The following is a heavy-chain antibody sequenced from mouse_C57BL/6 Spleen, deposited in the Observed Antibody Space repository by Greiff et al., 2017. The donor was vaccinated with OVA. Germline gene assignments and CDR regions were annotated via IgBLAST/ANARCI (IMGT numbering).Heavy chain of an antibody. J-gene: IGHJ4*01. D-gene: IGHD2-4*01. CDR1: GYTFTSYG. Sequence: QVQLQQSGAELARPGASVKLSCKASGYTFTSYGISWVKQRTGQGLEWIGEIYPRSGNTYYNEKFKGKATLTADKSSSTAYMELRSLTSEDSAVYFCARDDDYDGRSPFYYAMYDWGQGTSVTVSS. CDR3: ARDDDYDGRSPFYYAMYD. CDR2: IYPRSGNT. V-gene: IGHV1-81*01.